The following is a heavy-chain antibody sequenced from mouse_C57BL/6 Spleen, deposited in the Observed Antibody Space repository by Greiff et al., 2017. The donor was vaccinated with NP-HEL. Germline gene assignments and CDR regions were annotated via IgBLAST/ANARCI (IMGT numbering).Heavy chain of an antibody. CDR2: IWRGGST. CDR3: ANGGGSNSSYGMDY. J-gene: IGHJ4*01. D-gene: IGHD2-5*01. V-gene: IGHV2-5*01. CDR1: GFSLTSYG. Sequence: VQLQQSGPGLVQPSQSLSITCTVSGFSLTSYGVHWVRQSPGKGLEWLGVIWRGGSTDYNAAFMSRLSTTKDNSKSQDFLKMNSLQGDDTAIYYSANGGGSNSSYGMDYWDKGTSVTVSS.